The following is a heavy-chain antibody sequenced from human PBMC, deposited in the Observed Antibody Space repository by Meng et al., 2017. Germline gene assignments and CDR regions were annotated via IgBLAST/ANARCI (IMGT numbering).Heavy chain of an antibody. CDR3: ARIRITMVRGVISGYFDY. J-gene: IGHJ4*02. V-gene: IGHV1-69*02. CDR1: GGTFSSYT. CDR2: IIPILGIA. Sequence: SVKVSCKASGGTFSSYTISWVRQAPGQGREWMGRIIPILGIANYAQKCQGRVTITADKSTSTDYMELSSLRSEDTAVYYCARIRITMVRGVISGYFDYWGQGTLVTVSS. D-gene: IGHD3-10*01.